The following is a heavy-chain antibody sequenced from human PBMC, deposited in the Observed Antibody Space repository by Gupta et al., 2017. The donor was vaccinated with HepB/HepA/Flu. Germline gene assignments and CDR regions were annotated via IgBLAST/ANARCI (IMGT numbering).Heavy chain of an antibody. CDR1: GFTFSSYE. Sequence: EVQLVESGGGLVQPGGSLRLSCAASGFTFSSYEMNWVRQAPGKGLEWVSYISSSGSTIYYADSVKGRFTISRDNAKNSLYLQMNSLRAEDTAVYYCARGDCTNGVRENYYYYGMDVWGQGTTVTVSS. V-gene: IGHV3-48*03. J-gene: IGHJ6*02. D-gene: IGHD2-8*01. CDR2: ISSSGSTI. CDR3: ARGDCTNGVRENYYYYGMDV.